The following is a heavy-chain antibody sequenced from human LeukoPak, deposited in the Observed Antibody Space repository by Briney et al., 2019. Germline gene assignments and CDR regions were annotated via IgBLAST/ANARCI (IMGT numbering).Heavy chain of an antibody. V-gene: IGHV3-7*01. Sequence: GGSLRLSCAASGFPLNSYWMSWVRQAPGKGLEWVANINPDGSETRCVDSVKGRFTVSRDNAGNSLFLQVSSLRVEDTAVYYCAGSRVAVTDTLDPWGQGTLVTVSP. J-gene: IGHJ5*02. CDR1: GFPLNSYW. CDR3: AGSRVAVTDTLDP. D-gene: IGHD6-19*01. CDR2: INPDGSET.